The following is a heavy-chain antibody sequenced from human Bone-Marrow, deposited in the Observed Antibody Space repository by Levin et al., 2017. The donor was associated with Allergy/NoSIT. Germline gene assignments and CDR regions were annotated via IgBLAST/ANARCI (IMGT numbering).Heavy chain of an antibody. Sequence: LSLTCAASGFTFSNYGLHWVRQAPGKGLEWVAVTRYDESKTYYADSVKGRFTISRDNSKNTLYLQMNGLRVEDTAVYYCARDPSPYSNYVANWFDPWGQGTLVTVSS. CDR1: GFTFSNYG. V-gene: IGHV3-33*01. CDR2: TRYDESKT. CDR3: ARDPSPYSNYVANWFDP. J-gene: IGHJ5*02. D-gene: IGHD4-11*01.